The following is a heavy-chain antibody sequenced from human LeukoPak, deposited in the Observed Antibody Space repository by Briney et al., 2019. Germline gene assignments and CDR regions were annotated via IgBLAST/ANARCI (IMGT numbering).Heavy chain of an antibody. CDR2: IYYSGST. CDR3: ARHAVTTNDVDP. D-gene: IGHD4-17*01. J-gene: IGHJ5*02. Sequence: PSEALSLTCTVSGGSISSSSYYWGWIRQPPGKGLEGIGSIYYSGSTYYNPSLKSRVTISVDTSKNQFSLKLSSVTAADTAVYYCARHAVTTNDVDPWGRGTLVTVSS. CDR1: GGSISSSSYY. V-gene: IGHV4-39*01.